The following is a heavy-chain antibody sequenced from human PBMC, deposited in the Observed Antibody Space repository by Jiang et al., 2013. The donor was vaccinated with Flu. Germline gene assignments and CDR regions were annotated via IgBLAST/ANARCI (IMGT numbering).Heavy chain of an antibody. CDR3: ARDGAVGRSHDGFFDY. CDR2: IYYSGST. CDR1: GGSISSYY. Sequence: TLSLTCTVSGGSISSYYWGWIRQPPGKGLEWIGYIYYSGSTNYNPSLKSRVTISVDTSKNQFSLKLSSVTAADTAVYYCARDGAVGRSHDGFFDYWGQGTLVTVSS. V-gene: IGHV4-59*01. J-gene: IGHJ4*02. D-gene: IGHD2-15*01.